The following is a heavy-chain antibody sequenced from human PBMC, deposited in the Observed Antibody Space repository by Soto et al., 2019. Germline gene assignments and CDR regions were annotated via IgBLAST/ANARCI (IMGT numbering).Heavy chain of an antibody. Sequence: EVQLVESGGGLVKPGGSLRLSCAVSGFTFSNENMNWVRQVPGKGLEWVSSISSRSTVVNYADSVKGRFTISRDNDKSSLYLPVTSLRAEDTAADYCAREPRLSMIVVVGVDDFWGQGTLGTVS. V-gene: IGHV3-21*06. CDR2: ISSRSTVV. CDR3: AREPRLSMIVVVGVDDF. J-gene: IGHJ4*02. CDR1: GFTFSNEN. D-gene: IGHD3-22*01.